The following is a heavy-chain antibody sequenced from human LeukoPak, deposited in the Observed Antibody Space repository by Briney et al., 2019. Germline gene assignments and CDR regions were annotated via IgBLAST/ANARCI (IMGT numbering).Heavy chain of an antibody. CDR2: FDPEDGET. CDR1: GYTLTELS. V-gene: IGHV1-24*01. CDR3: ARSGLNIAAAGYGMDV. Sequence: GASVKVSCKVSGYTLTELSMHWVRQAPGKGLEWMGGFDPEDGETIYAQKFQGRVTMTRNTSISTAYMELSSLRSEDTAVYYCARSGLNIAAAGYGMDVWGQGTTVTVSS. D-gene: IGHD6-13*01. J-gene: IGHJ6*02.